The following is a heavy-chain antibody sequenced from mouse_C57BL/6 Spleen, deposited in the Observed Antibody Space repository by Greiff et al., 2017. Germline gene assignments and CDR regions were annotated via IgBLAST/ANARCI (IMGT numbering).Heavy chain of an antibody. Sequence: QVQLQQPGAELVRPGSSVKLSCKASGYTFTSYWMDWVKQRPGQGLEWIGNIYPSDSETHYNQKFKDKATLTVDKSSSTAYMQLSSLTSEDSAVYYCAREGGKGPFYAMDYWGQGTSVTVSS. CDR1: GYTFTSYW. CDR3: AREGGKGPFYAMDY. J-gene: IGHJ4*01. D-gene: IGHD3-3*01. CDR2: IYPSDSET. V-gene: IGHV1-61*01.